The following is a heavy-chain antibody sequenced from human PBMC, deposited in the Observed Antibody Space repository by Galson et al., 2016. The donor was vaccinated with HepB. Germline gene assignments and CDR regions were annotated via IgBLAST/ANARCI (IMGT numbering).Heavy chain of an antibody. CDR1: RFTFQSSG. CDR3: AADSGVLGDPDF. Sequence: SVKVSCKGSRFTFQSSGVQWVRQARGQRPEWIGWIVVGSGDTKYAQRFQERVTITRDISTNTVNMLMTNLRSDDTAVYYCAADSGVLGDPDFWGQGTLVTVSS. D-gene: IGHD3-10*01. V-gene: IGHV1-58*01. J-gene: IGHJ4*02. CDR2: IVVGSGDT.